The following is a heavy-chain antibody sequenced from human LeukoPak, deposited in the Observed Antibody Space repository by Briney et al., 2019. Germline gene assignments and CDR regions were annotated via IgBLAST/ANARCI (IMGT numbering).Heavy chain of an antibody. V-gene: IGHV4-61*08. CDR3: AREGRYVDTAMLYNWFDP. J-gene: IGHJ5*02. D-gene: IGHD5-18*01. CDR2: IYYSGST. Sequence: SETLSLTCTVSGVSISSGDYYWSWIRQPPGKGLEWIGYIYYSGSTNYNPSLKSRVTISVDTSKNQFSLKLSSVTAADTAVYYCAREGRYVDTAMLYNWFDPWGQGTLVTVSS. CDR1: GVSISSGDYY.